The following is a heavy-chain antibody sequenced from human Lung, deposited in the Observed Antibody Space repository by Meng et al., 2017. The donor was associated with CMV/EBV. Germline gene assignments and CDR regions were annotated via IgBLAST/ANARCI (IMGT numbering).Heavy chain of an antibody. CDR3: AGQYSTTYSFYFDY. CDR1: GLTFSSYD. J-gene: IGHJ4*02. D-gene: IGHD2-2*01. CDR2: ITSDGNDK. Sequence: GESLKISCVVSGLTFSSYDIHWVRQAPGKGLEWVALITSDGNDKYYADSVKGRFTISRDNSKNTLYLQMHSLGGDDTAVYYCAGQYSTTYSFYFDYWGRGTLVTVSS. V-gene: IGHV3-30*02.